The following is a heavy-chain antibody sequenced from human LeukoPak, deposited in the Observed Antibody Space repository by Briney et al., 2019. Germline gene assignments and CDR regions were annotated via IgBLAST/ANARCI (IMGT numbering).Heavy chain of an antibody. Sequence: ASVKVSCKASGYTFTSYDINWVRQAPGQGLEWMGWMDPNSGNTGHAQNFQGRFTMTRSTSISTAYMELTSLRSEDTAVYYCARSRGVLGGGFDPLYFWGQGTMVTVSS. CDR1: GYTFTSYD. CDR3: ARSRGVLGGGFDPLYF. D-gene: IGHD3-16*01. J-gene: IGHJ3*01. CDR2: MDPNSGNT. V-gene: IGHV1-8*01.